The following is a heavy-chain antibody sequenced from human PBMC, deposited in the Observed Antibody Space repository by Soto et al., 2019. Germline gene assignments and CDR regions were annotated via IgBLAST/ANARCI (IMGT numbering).Heavy chain of an antibody. D-gene: IGHD5-18*01. J-gene: IGHJ6*03. V-gene: IGHV4-34*01. Sequence: SETLSLTCAVYGGSFSGYYWSWIRQPPGKGLEWIGEINHSGSTNYNPSLKSRVTISVDTSKNQFSLKLSSVTAADTAVYYCARGFLAGISRGYSYGYYYYYYMDVWGKGTTVTVSS. CDR3: ARGFLAGISRGYSYGYYYYYYMDV. CDR2: INHSGST. CDR1: GGSFSGYY.